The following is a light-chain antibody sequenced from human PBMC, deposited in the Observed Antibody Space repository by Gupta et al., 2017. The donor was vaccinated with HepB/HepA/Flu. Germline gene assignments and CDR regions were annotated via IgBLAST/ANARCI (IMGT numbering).Light chain of an antibody. CDR2: VSS. CDR3: QKYNGAPWT. V-gene: IGKV1-27*01. Sequence: IQMSPSPSSLSASVGDRVTITCPASQDISNHLAWYQQKPGKVPKLLIYVSSTLQSGVPSRFSGSGSGTHFTLTISSLQPEDVATYYCQKYNGAPWTFGQGTKVEIK. J-gene: IGKJ1*01. CDR1: QDISNH.